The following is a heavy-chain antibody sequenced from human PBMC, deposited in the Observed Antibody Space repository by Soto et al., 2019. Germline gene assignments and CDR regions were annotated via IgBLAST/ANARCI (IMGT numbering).Heavy chain of an antibody. D-gene: IGHD3-16*01. V-gene: IGHV1-18*01. CDR2: IAVYNNHT. J-gene: IGHJ4*02. CDR1: GYTFDDYS. CDR3: ARGKMSYLSYGDY. Sequence: QVQLVQPGSEVKKPGASVKVACKTSGYTFDDYSIIWVRQAPGKGLEWVGWIAVYNNHTDYAENLQGRVSLTTDSSTNTVYMELRTLRSADSAVYYCARGKMSYLSYGDYWGQGTRVTVSP.